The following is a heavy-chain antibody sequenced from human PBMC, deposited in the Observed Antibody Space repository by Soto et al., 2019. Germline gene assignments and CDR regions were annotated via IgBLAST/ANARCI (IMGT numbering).Heavy chain of an antibody. D-gene: IGHD1-26*01. J-gene: IGHJ6*02. V-gene: IGHV3-13*01. Sequence: PGGSLRLSCAASGFTFSSYDMHWVRQATGKGLEWVSAIGTAGDTYYPGSVKGRFTISRENAKNSLYLQMNSLRAGDTAVYYCARGTGGSVSDYYYYGMDVWGQGTTVTVYS. CDR1: GFTFSSYD. CDR2: IGTAGDT. CDR3: ARGTGGSVSDYYYYGMDV.